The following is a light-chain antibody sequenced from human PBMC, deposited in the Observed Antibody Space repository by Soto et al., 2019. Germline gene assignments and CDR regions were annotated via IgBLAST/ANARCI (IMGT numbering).Light chain of an antibody. CDR3: QQYNNWPLT. J-gene: IGKJ5*01. V-gene: IGKV1-39*01. Sequence: DIQMTQSPSSLSASVGDSATITCQASQNIKTYLNWYQQKPGKAPNLLIYAASSLHSGVPSRFSGSGSGTDFTLTISSLQPEDFAVYYCQQYNNWPLTFGQGTRLVI. CDR2: AAS. CDR1: QNIKTY.